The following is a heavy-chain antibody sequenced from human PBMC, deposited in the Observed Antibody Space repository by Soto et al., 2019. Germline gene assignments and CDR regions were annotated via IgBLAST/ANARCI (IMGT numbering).Heavy chain of an antibody. V-gene: IGHV3-30*18. CDR3: AKGLALMADH. CDR1: GFSFNTYV. Sequence: PGGSLRLSCTDSGFSFNTYVMDWVRLAPGKGLEWVARILYDGSKEYYADPVKGRFTISRDNSKNTLYLQMDRLRVEDTAVYFCAKGLALMADHWGQGTPVTVSS. CDR2: ILYDGSKE. D-gene: IGHD2-21*01. J-gene: IGHJ4*02.